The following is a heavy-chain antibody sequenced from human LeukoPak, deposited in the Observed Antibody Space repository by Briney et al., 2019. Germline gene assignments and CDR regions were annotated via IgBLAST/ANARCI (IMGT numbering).Heavy chain of an antibody. D-gene: IGHD3-10*01. Sequence: SETLSLTCTVSGYSISSGYYWGWIRQPPGKGLEWIGSIYHSGSTYYNPSLKSRVTISVDTSKNQFSLKLSSVTAADTAVYYCARDGDYYGSGSYYNPSGDYWGQGTLVTVSS. V-gene: IGHV4-38-2*02. CDR2: IYHSGST. CDR1: GYSISSGYY. J-gene: IGHJ4*02. CDR3: ARDGDYYGSGSYYNPSGDY.